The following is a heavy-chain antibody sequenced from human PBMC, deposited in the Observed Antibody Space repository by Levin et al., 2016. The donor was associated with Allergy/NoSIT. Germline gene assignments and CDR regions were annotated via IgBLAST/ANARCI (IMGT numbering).Heavy chain of an antibody. V-gene: IGHV3-7*01. CDR1: GFTLTDYW. CDR3: VRDYNYGSGSYYGQFDY. J-gene: IGHJ4*02. Sequence: GGSLRLSCEASGFTLTDYWMTWVRQAPGKGLEWVAYIKFDGSEKYYLDSVKGRFTISRDSAKNSLYLQMNSLRAEDTAVYYCVRDYNYGSGSYYGQFDYWGQGTLVTVSS. CDR2: IKFDGSEK. D-gene: IGHD3-10*01.